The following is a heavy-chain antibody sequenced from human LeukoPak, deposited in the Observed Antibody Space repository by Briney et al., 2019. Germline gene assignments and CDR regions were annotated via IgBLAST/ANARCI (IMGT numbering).Heavy chain of an antibody. Sequence: PGGSLRLSCAASDFSFITYAMSWVRQAPGKGLEWVSTISGGGDATYYADSVKGRFTISRDNSKNTLYLQMNSLRVEDTAVYYCARGGITMVRGVILNWFDPWGQGTLVTVSS. J-gene: IGHJ5*02. D-gene: IGHD3-10*01. CDR2: ISGGGDAT. CDR3: ARGGITMVRGVILNWFDP. V-gene: IGHV3-23*01. CDR1: DFSFITYA.